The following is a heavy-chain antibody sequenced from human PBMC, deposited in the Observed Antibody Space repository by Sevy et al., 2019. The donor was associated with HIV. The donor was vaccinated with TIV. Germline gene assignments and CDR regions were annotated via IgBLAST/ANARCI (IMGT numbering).Heavy chain of an antibody. CDR3: ARDLPPLDYYGSGSYYTSDY. D-gene: IGHD3-10*01. J-gene: IGHJ4*02. CDR2: ISTYNDDT. V-gene: IGHV1-18*01. CDR1: GYTFTSHG. Sequence: ASVKVSCKASGYTFTSHGISWVRQAPGQGLEWVGWISTYNDDTKYAQKVQGRVTMTTDTSTTTVFMELRSLRSDDTAIYYCARDLPPLDYYGSGSYYTSDYWGQGPLVTVSS.